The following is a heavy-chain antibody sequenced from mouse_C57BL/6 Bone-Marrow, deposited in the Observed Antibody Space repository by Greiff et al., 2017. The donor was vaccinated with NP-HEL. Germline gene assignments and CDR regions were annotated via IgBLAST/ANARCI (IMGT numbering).Heavy chain of an antibody. CDR2: INPYNGGT. CDR1: GYTFTDYY. J-gene: IGHJ2*01. Sequence: EVKLMESGPVLVKPGASVKMSCKASGYTFTDYYMNWVKQSHGKSLEWIGVINPYNGGTSYNQKFKGKATLTVDKSSSTAYMELNSLTSEDSAVYYWASPLGPLDYWGQGTTLTVSS. V-gene: IGHV1-19*01. D-gene: IGHD3-1*01. CDR3: ASPLGPLDY.